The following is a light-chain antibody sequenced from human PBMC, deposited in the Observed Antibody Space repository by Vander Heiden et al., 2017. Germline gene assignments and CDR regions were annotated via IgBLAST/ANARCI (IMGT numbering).Light chain of an antibody. V-gene: IGLV1-36*01. Sequence: QSVLTQPPSVSEAPRQRVTISCSGSSSNIGNNAVNWYQQLPGKAPKLLIYYDDRLPSGGSDRFSGFKSGNSASLAISGPQSEDEADYYCAAWDDSLNGPVFGGGNKLTVL. J-gene: IGLJ3*02. CDR2: YDD. CDR3: AAWDDSLNGPV. CDR1: SSNIGNNA.